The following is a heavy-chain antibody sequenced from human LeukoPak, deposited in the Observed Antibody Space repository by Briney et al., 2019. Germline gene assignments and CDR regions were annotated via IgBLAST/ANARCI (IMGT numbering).Heavy chain of an antibody. CDR2: IKEDGSER. J-gene: IGHJ4*02. Sequence: PGGSLRLSCEGSAFIFSGHWMNWVRQTPGKGLEWVASIKEDGSERQYVDSVKGRFSISRDNTKGSLFLQLNSLRAEDTAVYYCAKGYSSSQEFDYWGQGTLVTVSS. CDR1: AFIFSGHW. CDR3: AKGYSSSQEFDY. V-gene: IGHV3-7*03. D-gene: IGHD6-6*01.